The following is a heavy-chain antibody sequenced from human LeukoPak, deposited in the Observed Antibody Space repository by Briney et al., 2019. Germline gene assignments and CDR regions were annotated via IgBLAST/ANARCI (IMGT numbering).Heavy chain of an antibody. CDR3: ARQRLNVNYGGNWFDP. CDR1: GGSISSSSYY. V-gene: IGHV4-39*07. D-gene: IGHD1-7*01. J-gene: IGHJ5*02. CDR2: LYDSGST. Sequence: SETLSLTCNVSGGSISSSSYYWGWIRQPQGKGLEWIGSLYDSGSTYYNPSLKGRFTIAVDASKNQFSLKLSSVTPADTAVYYCARQRLNVNYGGNWFDPRGQRTLVTV.